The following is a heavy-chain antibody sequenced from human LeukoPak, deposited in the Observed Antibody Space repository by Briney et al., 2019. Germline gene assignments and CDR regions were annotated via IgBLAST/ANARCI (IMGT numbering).Heavy chain of an antibody. CDR1: GFPFSFYE. CDR3: APLAVASDFDY. V-gene: IGHV3-48*03. CDR2: IGSSGRTR. J-gene: IGHJ4*02. Sequence: PGGSLRLSCAVSGFPFSFYEINWVRQAPGKGLEWVSNIGSSGRTRYYADSVKGRFSISRDNAKNSLYLQMNSLRVEDTGVYYCAPLAVASDFDYWGQGALVTVSS. D-gene: IGHD6-19*01.